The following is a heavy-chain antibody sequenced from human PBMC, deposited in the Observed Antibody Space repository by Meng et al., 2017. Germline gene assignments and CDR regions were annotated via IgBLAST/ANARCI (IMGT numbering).Heavy chain of an antibody. D-gene: IGHD3-10*01. CDR3: ARVYGSGLNDAFDI. CDR1: GYTFTSYA. J-gene: IGHJ3*02. Sequence: ASVKVSCKASGYTFTSYAMHWVRQAPGQRLEWMGWINPNSGGTNYAQKFQGRVTMTRDTSISTAYMELSRLRSDDTAVYYCARVYGSGLNDAFDIWGQGTMVTVSS. V-gene: IGHV1-2*02. CDR2: INPNSGGT.